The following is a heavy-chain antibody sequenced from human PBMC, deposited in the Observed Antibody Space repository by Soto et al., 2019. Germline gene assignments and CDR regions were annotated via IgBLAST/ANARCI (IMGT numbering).Heavy chain of an antibody. CDR1: GFTFSSYG. D-gene: IGHD6-6*01. CDR3: AKTEQLGFWAFDI. CDR2: ISYDGSNK. J-gene: IGHJ3*02. Sequence: GGSLRLSCAASGFTFSSYGMHWVRQAPGEGLEWVAVISYDGSNKYYADSVKGRFTISRDNSKNTLYLQMNSLRAEDTAVYYCAKTEQLGFWAFDIWGQGTMVTVSS. V-gene: IGHV3-30*18.